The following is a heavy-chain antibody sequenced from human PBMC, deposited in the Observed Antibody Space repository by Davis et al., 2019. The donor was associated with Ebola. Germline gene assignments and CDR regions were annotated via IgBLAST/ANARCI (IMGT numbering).Heavy chain of an antibody. J-gene: IGHJ4*02. D-gene: IGHD3-16*02. CDR1: GFTFGDYA. V-gene: IGHV3-49*04. Sequence: PGGSLRLSCTCSGFTFGDYAMSWVRQAPGKGLEWICFIRSKASGGTTEYAASVNGRFTISRDDSKSIAYLQMDSLKAEDTGMYYCTGDGRDYIWGTYRSGGWGQGTLVTVSS. CDR2: IRSKASGGTT. CDR3: TGDGRDYIWGTYRSGG.